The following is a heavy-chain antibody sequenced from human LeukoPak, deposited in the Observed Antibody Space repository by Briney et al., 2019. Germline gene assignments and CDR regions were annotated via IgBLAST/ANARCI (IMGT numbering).Heavy chain of an antibody. D-gene: IGHD3-22*01. V-gene: IGHV4-30-4*08. CDR3: ATHSSGYDSGNDAFDI. CDR2: IYYSGST. CDR1: GGSISSGDYY. Sequence: SQTLSLTCTVSGGSISSGDYYWSWIRQPPGKGLEWIGYIYYSGSTYYNPFLKSRVTISVDTSKNRFSLKLSSVTAADTAVYYCATHSSGYDSGNDAFDIWGQGTMVTVSS. J-gene: IGHJ3*02.